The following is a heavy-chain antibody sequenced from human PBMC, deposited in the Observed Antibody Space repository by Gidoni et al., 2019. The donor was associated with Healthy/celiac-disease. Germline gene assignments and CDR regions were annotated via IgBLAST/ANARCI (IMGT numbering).Heavy chain of an antibody. D-gene: IGHD6-19*01. CDR3: ARSYSSGWIDY. CDR1: GGSISSYY. V-gene: IGHV4-59*01. Sequence: QVQLQESGPGLVKPSETLSLTCTVSGGSISSYYWSWIRQPPGKGLEWIGYIYYSGSTNYTPSLKSRVTISVDTSKNQFSLKLSSVTAADTAVYYCARSYSSGWIDYWGPGTLVTVSS. J-gene: IGHJ4*02. CDR2: IYYSGST.